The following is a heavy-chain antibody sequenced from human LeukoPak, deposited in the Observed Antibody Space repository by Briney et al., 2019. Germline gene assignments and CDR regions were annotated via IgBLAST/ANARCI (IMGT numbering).Heavy chain of an antibody. J-gene: IGHJ4*02. V-gene: IGHV1-2*02. D-gene: IGHD4/OR15-4a*01. CDR3: ARRAGAYSHPYDY. CDR1: GYTFTGYY. Sequence: ASVKVSCKASGYTFTGYYMHWVRQAPGQGLEWMGWINPNSGGTNYAQKFQGRVTMTRDTSISTAYMELSRLRSDDTAVYYCARRAGAYSHPYDYWGQGNLVTVSS. CDR2: INPNSGGT.